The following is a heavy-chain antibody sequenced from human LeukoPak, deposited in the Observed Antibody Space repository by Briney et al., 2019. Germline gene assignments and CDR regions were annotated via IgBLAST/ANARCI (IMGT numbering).Heavy chain of an antibody. D-gene: IGHD5-12*01. Sequence: SETLSLTCTVSGGSISSYYCSWIRQPPGKGLEWIGYIYYSGSTNYNPSLKSRVTISVDTSKNQFSLKLSSVTAADTAVYYCARGRYSGYDYWRYYFDYWGQGNLVTVSS. CDR1: GGSISSYY. CDR3: ARGRYSGYDYWRYYFDY. CDR2: IYYSGST. V-gene: IGHV4-59*12. J-gene: IGHJ4*02.